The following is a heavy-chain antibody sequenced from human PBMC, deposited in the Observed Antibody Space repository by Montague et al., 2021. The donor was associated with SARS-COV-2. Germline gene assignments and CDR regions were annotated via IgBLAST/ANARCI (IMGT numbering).Heavy chain of an antibody. CDR3: ARGLTDVTVILVFVGASLYFDS. Sequence: SETLSLTYAVYGGSFSGHSWTWIRQPPGKGLEWIGEINHSGGTNYNPSLKSRVTISVDTSKNQFSLKLSSSTAADTAVYYCARGLTDVTVILVFVGASLYFDSWGQGALVTVSS. CDR2: INHSGGT. D-gene: IGHD3-22*01. CDR1: GGSFSGHS. J-gene: IGHJ4*02. V-gene: IGHV4-34*01.